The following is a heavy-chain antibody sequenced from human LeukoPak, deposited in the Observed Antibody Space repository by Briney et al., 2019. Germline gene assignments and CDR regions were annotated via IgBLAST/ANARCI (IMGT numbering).Heavy chain of an antibody. Sequence: ASVKVSCKASGYTFTGYYMHWVRQAPGQGLEWMGWINPNSGATNYAQKFQGRVTMTRDTSTSTVYMELSSLRSEDTAVYYCARGVGFTFGGVIVTQNDAFDIWGQGTMVTVSS. V-gene: IGHV1-2*02. CDR1: GYTFTGYY. D-gene: IGHD3-16*02. J-gene: IGHJ3*02. CDR3: ARGVGFTFGGVIVTQNDAFDI. CDR2: INPNSGAT.